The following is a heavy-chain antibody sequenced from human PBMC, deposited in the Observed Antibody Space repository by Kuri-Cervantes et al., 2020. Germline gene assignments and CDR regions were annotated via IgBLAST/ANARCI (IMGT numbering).Heavy chain of an antibody. D-gene: IGHD6-6*01. CDR1: GGSFSGYY. J-gene: IGHJ4*02. CDR3: ARVPTLGIAARRGRSGVDY. V-gene: IGHV4-34*01. Sequence: SETLSLTCAVYGGSFSGYYWSWIRQPPGKGLGWIGEINHSGSTNYNPSLKSRVTISVDTSKNQFSRKLSSVTAADTAVYYCARVPTLGIAARRGRSGVDYWGQGTLVTVSS. CDR2: INHSGST.